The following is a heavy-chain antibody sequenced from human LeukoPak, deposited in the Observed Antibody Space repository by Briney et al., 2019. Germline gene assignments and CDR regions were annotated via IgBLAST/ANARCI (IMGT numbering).Heavy chain of an antibody. CDR3: AKDLYYYGSGDF. Sequence: GGSLRLSCAVSGFTFSSYWMTWVRQAPGKGLEWVSAISGSGGSTYYADSVKGRFTISRDNSKNTLYLQMNSLRAEDTAVYYCAKDLYYYGSGDFWGQGTLVTVSS. D-gene: IGHD3-10*01. J-gene: IGHJ4*02. CDR2: ISGSGGST. V-gene: IGHV3-23*01. CDR1: GFTFSSYW.